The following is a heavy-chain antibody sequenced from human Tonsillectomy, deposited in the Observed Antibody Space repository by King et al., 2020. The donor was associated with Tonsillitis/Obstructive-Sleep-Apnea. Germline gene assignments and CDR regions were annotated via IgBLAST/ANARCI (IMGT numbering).Heavy chain of an antibody. V-gene: IGHV5-10-1*03. D-gene: IGHD2-2*01. J-gene: IGHJ6*02. CDR1: GYSFPTYW. CDR3: ARLGAALCSRSSCSNYYYYRMDV. CDR2: IDPSDSYT. Sequence: QLVQSGAEVKKPGESLRISCKGSGYSFPTYWISWVRQMPGIGLEWMGRIDPSDSYTNYSPSFQGHVTISADKSISTAYLQWSSLKASDTAMYYCARLGAALCSRSSCSNYYYYRMDVWGQGTTVTVSS.